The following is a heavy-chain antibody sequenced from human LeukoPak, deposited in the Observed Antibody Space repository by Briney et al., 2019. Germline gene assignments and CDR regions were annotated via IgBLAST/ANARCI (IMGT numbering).Heavy chain of an antibody. D-gene: IGHD4-17*01. Sequence: GGSLRLSCAASGFTFSNAWMIWVRQAPGKGLEWVGRSISKTEGGTTDYAAPVKGKFTISRDDSKNTLYLQMNSLKTEDTAVYYCTTDPNYGDSNWFDYWGQGTLVTVSS. CDR1: GFTFSNAW. J-gene: IGHJ5*01. CDR3: TTDPNYGDSNWFDY. V-gene: IGHV3-15*01. CDR2: SISKTEGGTT.